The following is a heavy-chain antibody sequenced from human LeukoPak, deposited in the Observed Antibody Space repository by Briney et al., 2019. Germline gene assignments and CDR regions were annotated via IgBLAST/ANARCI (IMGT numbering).Heavy chain of an antibody. CDR2: INPNSGGT. CDR1: GYTFTGYY. J-gene: IGHJ4*02. Sequence: GASVKVSCKASGYTFTGYYMHWVRQAPGQGLEWMGRINPNSGGTNYAQKFQDRVTMTRDTSISTAYMELSRLRSDDTAVCYCANVYYDSSGPPDHWGQGTLVTVSS. V-gene: IGHV1-2*06. D-gene: IGHD3-22*01. CDR3: ANVYYDSSGPPDH.